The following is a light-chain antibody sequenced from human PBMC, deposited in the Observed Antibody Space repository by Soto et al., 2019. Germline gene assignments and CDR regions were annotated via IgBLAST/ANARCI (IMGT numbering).Light chain of an antibody. CDR2: KAS. CDR3: QQSFFTLIT. Sequence: DIQMTQSPSSLSASVGDRVTITCRASQNIDAWLAWYQQKPGKAPKVLIYKASSLESGVPSRFSGSGSGTEFTLTISSLQPEDFATYYCQQSFFTLITFGQGTRLEIK. CDR1: QNIDAW. J-gene: IGKJ5*01. V-gene: IGKV1-5*03.